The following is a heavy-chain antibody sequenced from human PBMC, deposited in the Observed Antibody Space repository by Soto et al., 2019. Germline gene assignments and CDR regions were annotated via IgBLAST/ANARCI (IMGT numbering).Heavy chain of an antibody. J-gene: IGHJ5*01. CDR1: GGVFRNYA. CDR3: ARDRWGSYSFDS. Sequence: QVQLVQSGAEVKKPGSSVKVSCKASGGVFRNYAINWVRQAPGQGLEWMGGIIPVFGTADYPQKFKGRVTITADESTTTADMELTSLKTEDTAVYFCARDRWGSYSFDSWGQGTLVTVAS. D-gene: IGHD1-26*01. V-gene: IGHV1-69*01. CDR2: IIPVFGTA.